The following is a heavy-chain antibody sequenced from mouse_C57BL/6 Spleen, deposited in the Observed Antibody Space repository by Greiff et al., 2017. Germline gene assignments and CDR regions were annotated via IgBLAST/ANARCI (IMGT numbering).Heavy chain of an antibody. J-gene: IGHJ3*01. CDR3: AEGTAQAPFAY. CDR1: GYTFTSYW. CDR2: IDPSDSYT. V-gene: IGHV1-69*01. D-gene: IGHD3-2*02. Sequence: QVQLQQPGAELVMPGASVKLSCKASGYTFTSYWMHWVKQRPGQGLEWIGEIDPSDSYTNYNQKFKGKSTLTVDKSSSTAYMQLRSLTSEDSAVYYCAEGTAQAPFAYWGQGTLVTVSA.